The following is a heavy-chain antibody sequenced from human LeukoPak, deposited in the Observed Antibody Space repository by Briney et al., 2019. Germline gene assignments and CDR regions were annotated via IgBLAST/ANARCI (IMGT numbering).Heavy chain of an antibody. V-gene: IGHV3-48*03. CDR1: GFTFSSYE. Sequence: PGGSLRLSCAASGFTFSSYEMNWVRQAPGKGLEWVSYISSSGSTIYYADSVKGRFTISRDNAKNSLYLQMNSLRAEDTAVYYCARAPWGGYFGYWGQGTLVTVSS. J-gene: IGHJ4*02. D-gene: IGHD3-16*01. CDR2: ISSSGSTI. CDR3: ARAPWGGYFGY.